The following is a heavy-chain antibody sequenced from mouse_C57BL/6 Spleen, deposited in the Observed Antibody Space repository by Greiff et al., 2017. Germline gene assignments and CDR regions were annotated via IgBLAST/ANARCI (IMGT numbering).Heavy chain of an antibody. CDR1: GYSITSGYY. CDR2: ISYDGSN. Sequence: EVQLQQSGPGLVKPSQSLSLTCSVTGYSITSGYYWNWIRQFPGNKLEWMGYISYDGSNNYNPSLKNRISITRDTSKNQFFLKLNSVTTEDTATYYCARDGDYSTYWGQGTTLTVSS. D-gene: IGHD2-5*01. V-gene: IGHV3-6*01. J-gene: IGHJ2*01. CDR3: ARDGDYSTY.